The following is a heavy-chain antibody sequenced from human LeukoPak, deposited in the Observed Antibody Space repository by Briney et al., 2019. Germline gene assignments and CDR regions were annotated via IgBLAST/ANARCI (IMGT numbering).Heavy chain of an antibody. Sequence: GGSLRLSCVVSGIPFSDYYMNWIRQAPGKGLEWISYISSTSSYTDSADSVKGRFTISRDNAQNALFLQMNSLRVEDTAVYYCAAGTAADYWGQGTRVAVSS. CDR2: ISSTSSYT. CDR3: AAGTAADY. D-gene: IGHD6-13*01. V-gene: IGHV3-11*03. CDR1: GIPFSDYY. J-gene: IGHJ4*02.